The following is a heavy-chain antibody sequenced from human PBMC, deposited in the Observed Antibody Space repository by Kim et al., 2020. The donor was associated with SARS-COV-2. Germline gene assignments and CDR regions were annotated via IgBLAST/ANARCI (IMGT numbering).Heavy chain of an antibody. CDR2: IWYDGSNK. Sequence: GGSLRLSCAASGFTFSSYGMHWVRQAPGKGLEWVAVIWYDGSNKYYADSVKGRFTISRDNSKNTLYLQMNSLRAEDTAVYYCARTWGDHDAFDIWGQGTMVTVSS. CDR1: GFTFSSYG. J-gene: IGHJ3*02. CDR3: ARTWGDHDAFDI. V-gene: IGHV3-33*01. D-gene: IGHD3-16*01.